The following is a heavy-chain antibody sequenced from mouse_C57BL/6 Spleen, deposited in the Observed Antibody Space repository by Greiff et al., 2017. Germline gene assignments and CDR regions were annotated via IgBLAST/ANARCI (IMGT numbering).Heavy chain of an antibody. D-gene: IGHD2-4*01. CDR3: ARKPNYEGYYAMDY. CDR2: IDPSDSYT. V-gene: IGHV1-69*01. CDR1: GYTFTSYW. J-gene: IGHJ4*01. Sequence: QVQLQQPGAELVMPGASVKLSCKASGYTFTSYWMHWVKQRPGQGLEWIGEIDPSDSYTNYNQKLKGKFTLTVDKSSSTLYLQISSLTSEDSAVYYCARKPNYEGYYAMDYWGQVTSVTVSS.